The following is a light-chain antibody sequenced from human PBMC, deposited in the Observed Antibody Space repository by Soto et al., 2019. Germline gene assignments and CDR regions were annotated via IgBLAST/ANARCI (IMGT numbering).Light chain of an antibody. Sequence: SYELTQPSSVSVSPGQTAIITCSGNTLGSKFVFWYQQKTGQSPMAVIYEDTRRPSGIPERFSGSNSGNTATLTISGTQAMDEAAYYCQAWGSGHIVFGGGTKLTVL. CDR1: TLGSKF. J-gene: IGLJ2*01. CDR2: EDT. CDR3: QAWGSGHIV. V-gene: IGLV3-1*01.